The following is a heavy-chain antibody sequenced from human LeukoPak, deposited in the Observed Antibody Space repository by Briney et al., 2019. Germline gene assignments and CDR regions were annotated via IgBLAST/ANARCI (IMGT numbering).Heavy chain of an antibody. Sequence: GGSLRLSCGASGFTFSSYGMHWVRQAPGKGLEWVAFIRYDGSNKYYADSVKGRFTISRDNSKNTLYLQMNSLRAEDTAVYYCAKAQVVVAATFCFDSWGQGTLVTVSS. CDR1: GFTFSSYG. J-gene: IGHJ4*02. CDR2: IRYDGSNK. V-gene: IGHV3-30*02. D-gene: IGHD2-15*01. CDR3: AKAQVVVAATFCFDS.